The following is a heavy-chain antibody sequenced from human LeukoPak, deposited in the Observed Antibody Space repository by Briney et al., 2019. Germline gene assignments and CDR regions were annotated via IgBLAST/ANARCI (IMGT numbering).Heavy chain of an antibody. D-gene: IGHD2/OR15-2a*01. Sequence: ASVKVSCKASGGTFSSYAISWVRQAPGQGLEWMGRIIPIPGIANYAQKFQGRVTITADKSTSTAYMELSSLRSEDTAVYYCAREREESSTFDYWGQGTLVTVSS. J-gene: IGHJ4*02. CDR3: AREREESSTFDY. V-gene: IGHV1-69*04. CDR2: IIPIPGIA. CDR1: GGTFSSYA.